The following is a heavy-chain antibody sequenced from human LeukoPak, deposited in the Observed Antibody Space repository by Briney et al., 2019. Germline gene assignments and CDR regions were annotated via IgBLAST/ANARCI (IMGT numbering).Heavy chain of an antibody. CDR2: ISSSSSTI. Sequence: PGGSLRLSCAASGFTFSSYSMNWVRQAPGKGLEWVSYISSSSSTIYYADSVKGRFTISRDNAKNSLYLQMNSLRAEDTAVYYCVRDPDMGAYYYYMDVWGKGTTVTVSS. CDR3: VRDPDMGAYYYYMDV. CDR1: GFTFSSYS. D-gene: IGHD3-16*01. V-gene: IGHV3-48*04. J-gene: IGHJ6*03.